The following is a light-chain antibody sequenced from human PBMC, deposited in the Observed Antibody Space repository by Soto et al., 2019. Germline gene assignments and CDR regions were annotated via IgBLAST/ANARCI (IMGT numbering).Light chain of an antibody. CDR2: NNI. J-gene: IGLJ1*01. Sequence: QAVVTQPPSASGTPGQRVTISCSGSSSNIGSNYVYWYQHLPGTAPKLLIYNNIHRPSGVPDRFSGSRSGTSASLAISGLRSEDEADYYCAAWDDSLSGYVFGTGTKLTVL. V-gene: IGLV1-47*02. CDR1: SSNIGSNY. CDR3: AAWDDSLSGYV.